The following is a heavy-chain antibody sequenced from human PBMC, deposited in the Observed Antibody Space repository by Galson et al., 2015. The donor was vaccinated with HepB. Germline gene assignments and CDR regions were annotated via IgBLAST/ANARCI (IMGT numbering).Heavy chain of an antibody. CDR3: ARAGGHSSGVQIDDPFYF. J-gene: IGHJ3*01. V-gene: IGHV3-11*05. D-gene: IGHD6-19*01. Sequence: SLRLSCAASGFIFSDYYMSWIRQAPGKGLEWVSYISSSGTYTDHADSVKGRFTISRDNAKNSVYLQMNSLRAEDTAVYYCARAGGHSSGVQIDDPFYFWGQGTMVTVSS. CDR2: ISSSGTYT. CDR1: GFIFSDYY.